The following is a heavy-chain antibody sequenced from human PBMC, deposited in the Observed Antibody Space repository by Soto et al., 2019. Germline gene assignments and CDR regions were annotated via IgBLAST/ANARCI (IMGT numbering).Heavy chain of an antibody. CDR2: INAGNWNT. Sequence: GASVKVSCKASGYTFSNFAMHWVRQAPGQRLEWMGWINAGNWNTKYSQKFQGRVTITRDTSASTAYMELNSLRAEDTAVYHCAKAPQQLVPGAGYFQHWGQGTLVTVSS. V-gene: IGHV1-3*01. CDR1: GYTFSNFA. CDR3: AKAPQQLVPGAGYFQH. D-gene: IGHD6-13*01. J-gene: IGHJ1*01.